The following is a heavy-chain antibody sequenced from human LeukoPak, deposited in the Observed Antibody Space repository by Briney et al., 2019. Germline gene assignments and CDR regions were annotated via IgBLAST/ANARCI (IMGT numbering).Heavy chain of an antibody. CDR2: INPNSGGT. J-gene: IGHJ3*02. CDR1: GYTFTGYY. D-gene: IGHD5-12*01. CDR3: ARRATRRSALAFDI. Sequence: ASVKVSCKASGYTFTGYYMHWVRQAPGQGLEWMGWINPNSGGTNYAQKFQGRVTMTRDTSISTAYMELSRLRSDDTAVYYCARRATRRSALAFDIWGQGKMVTVSS. V-gene: IGHV1-2*02.